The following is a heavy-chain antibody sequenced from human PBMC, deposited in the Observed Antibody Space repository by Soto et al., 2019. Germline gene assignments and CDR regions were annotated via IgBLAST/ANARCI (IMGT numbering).Heavy chain of an antibody. CDR3: AHRRGRVRVIPAPYLDF. V-gene: IGHV2-5*02. D-gene: IGHD2-15*01. J-gene: IGHJ4*02. CDR1: GFSLSTSEMG. Sequence: QITLKESGPALVKPTQTLTLTCTLSGFSLSTSEMGVGWIRQPPGKALEWLGIIYGDDDTRNRPSLKRRLTNTRDTSKNQVVLTLTDMDPADTATYYCAHRRGRVRVIPAPYLDFWGQGVPVTVSS. CDR2: IYGDDDT.